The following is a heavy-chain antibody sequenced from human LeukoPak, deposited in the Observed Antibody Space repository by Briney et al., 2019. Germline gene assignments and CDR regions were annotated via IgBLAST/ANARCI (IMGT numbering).Heavy chain of an antibody. D-gene: IGHD6-19*01. J-gene: IGHJ4*02. CDR3: VRERDRGIDVADDFDY. CDR1: GFSFSMYS. Sequence: PGGSLRLSCAASGFSFSMYSMDWVRQAPGKGLEWVSVINDRGSYIQDADSVKGRSTISRDNYQNTLFLQMNSLKAEDTAVYYCVRERDRGIDVADDFDYWGQGTLVTVSS. V-gene: IGHV3-23*01. CDR2: INDRGSYI.